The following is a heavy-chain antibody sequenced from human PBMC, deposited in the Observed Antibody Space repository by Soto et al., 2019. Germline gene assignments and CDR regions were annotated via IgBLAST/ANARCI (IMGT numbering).Heavy chain of an antibody. Sequence: SETLSLTCTVSGGSVNNNYWSWIRQPPGKGLEWIGYIYSSGSTKYNPSLRSRVIISLDTSKNQFSLKLTSVTAADTAVYYCARDKITGLFDYWGQGTLVTVSS. CDR3: ARDKITGLFDY. J-gene: IGHJ4*02. V-gene: IGHV4-59*02. D-gene: IGHD2-8*02. CDR1: GGSVNNNY. CDR2: IYSSGST.